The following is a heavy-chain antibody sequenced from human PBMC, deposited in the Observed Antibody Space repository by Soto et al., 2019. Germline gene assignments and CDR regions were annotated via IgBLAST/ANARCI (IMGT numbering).Heavy chain of an antibody. CDR1: GFTFSSYS. V-gene: IGHV3-21*01. J-gene: IGHJ6*02. D-gene: IGHD6-13*01. Sequence: EVQLVESGGGLVKPGGSLRLSCAASGFTFSSYSMNWVRQAPGKGLEWVSSISSSSSYIYYADSVKGRFTISRDNAKNSLYLQMNSLRAEDTAVYYCARDQSKQLVRYYYYGMDVWGQGTTVTVSS. CDR2: ISSSSSYI. CDR3: ARDQSKQLVRYYYYGMDV.